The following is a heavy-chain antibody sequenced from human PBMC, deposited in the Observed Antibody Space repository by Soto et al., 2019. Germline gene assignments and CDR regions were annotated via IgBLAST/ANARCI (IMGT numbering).Heavy chain of an antibody. J-gene: IGHJ5*02. CDR3: ASSRNWNYVNWFDP. CDR2: IDPSDSYT. D-gene: IGHD1-7*01. CDR1: GYSFTSYW. V-gene: IGHV5-10-1*01. Sequence: GESLKISCKGSGYSFTSYWISWVRQMPGKGLEWMGRIDPSDSYTNYSPSFQGHVTISADKSISTAYLQWSSLKASDTAMYYCASSRNWNYVNWFDPWGQGTLVTSPQ.